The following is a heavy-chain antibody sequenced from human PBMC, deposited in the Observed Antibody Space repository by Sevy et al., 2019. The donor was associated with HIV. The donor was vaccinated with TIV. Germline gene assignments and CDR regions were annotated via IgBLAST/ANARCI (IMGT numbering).Heavy chain of an antibody. CDR1: GFTFSSYS. D-gene: IGHD3-10*01. V-gene: IGHV3-48*01. CDR3: ARVPSTGRYGMDV. CDR2: ISSSSSTI. Sequence: GGSLRLSCAASGFTFSSYSMNWVRQAPGKGLEWVSYISSSSSTIYYADSVKGRITISRDNAKNSLYLLMSSLRADDTALHYFARVPSTGRYGMDVWGQGTTVTVSS. J-gene: IGHJ6*02.